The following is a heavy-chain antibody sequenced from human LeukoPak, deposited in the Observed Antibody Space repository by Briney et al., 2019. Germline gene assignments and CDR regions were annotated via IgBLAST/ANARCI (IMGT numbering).Heavy chain of an antibody. V-gene: IGHV1-18*01. CDR2: ISAYNGNT. D-gene: IGHD2-2*01. CDR3: ARDTHCSSTSCLFDY. CDR1: GYAFTSYG. J-gene: IGHJ4*02. Sequence: ASVKVSCKASGYAFTSYGISWVRQAPGQGLEWMGWISAYNGNTNYAQKLQGRVTMTTDTSTSTAYMELRSLRSDDTAVYYCARDTHCSSTSCLFDYWGQGTLVTVSS.